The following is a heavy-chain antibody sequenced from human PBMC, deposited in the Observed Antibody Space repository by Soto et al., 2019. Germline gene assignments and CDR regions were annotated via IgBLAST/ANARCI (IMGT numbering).Heavy chain of an antibody. CDR2: ISSSSSST. D-gene: IGHD3-3*01. V-gene: IGHV3-11*06. J-gene: IGHJ6*02. Sequence: QVQLLESGGGLVKPGGSLRLSCAASGFIFRDFYMSWIRQVPGKGLEWLSKISSSSSSTDYADSVKGRFTISRDNAKNSLYLQMSSRRAEDTAVYYWARDRGGGSIFGGHYGMDVWGQGTTVTVSS. CDR1: GFIFRDFY. CDR3: ARDRGGGSIFGGHYGMDV.